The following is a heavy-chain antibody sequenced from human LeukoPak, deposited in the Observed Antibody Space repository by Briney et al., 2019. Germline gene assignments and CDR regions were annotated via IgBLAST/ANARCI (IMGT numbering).Heavy chain of an antibody. Sequence: GGSLRLSCAASGFTFSSYSMNWVRQAPGKGLEWVSSISSSSTYIYYADSVKGRLTISRDNAKNSLYLQMNSLRAEDTAVYYCASPLPSGYWGQGTLVIVSS. CDR2: ISSSSTYI. J-gene: IGHJ4*02. D-gene: IGHD3-22*01. CDR3: ASPLPSGY. V-gene: IGHV3-21*01. CDR1: GFTFSSYS.